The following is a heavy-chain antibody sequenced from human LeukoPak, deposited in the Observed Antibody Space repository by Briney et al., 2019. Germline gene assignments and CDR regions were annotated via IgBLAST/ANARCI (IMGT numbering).Heavy chain of an antibody. Sequence: GGSLRLSCAASGFTFSSYAMSWVRQAPGKGLEWVAVISYDGSNKYYADSVKGRFTISRDNSKNTLYLQMNSLRAEDTAVYYCAREGYSYGDFDYWGQGTLVTVPS. CDR3: AREGYSYGDFDY. CDR2: ISYDGSNK. CDR1: GFTFSSYA. V-gene: IGHV3-30-3*01. J-gene: IGHJ4*02. D-gene: IGHD5-18*01.